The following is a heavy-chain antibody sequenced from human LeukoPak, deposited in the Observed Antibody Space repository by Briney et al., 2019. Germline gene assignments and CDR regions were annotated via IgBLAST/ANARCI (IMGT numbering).Heavy chain of an antibody. CDR1: GFTFGDYA. J-gene: IGHJ4*02. D-gene: IGHD4-23*01. V-gene: IGHV3-49*04. CDR3: TRCARDYGGNPDY. CDR2: IRSKAYGGTT. Sequence: GGSLRLSCTASGFTFGDYAMSWVRQAPGKGLEWVGFIRSKAYGGTTEYAASVKGRFTISRDDSKSIAYLQMNSLKTEDTAVYYCTRCARDYGGNPDYWGQGTLVTVSS.